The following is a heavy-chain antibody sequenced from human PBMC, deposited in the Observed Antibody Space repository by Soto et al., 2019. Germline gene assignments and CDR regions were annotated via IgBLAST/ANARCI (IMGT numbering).Heavy chain of an antibody. CDR1: GYTFTSYG. V-gene: IGHV1-18*01. D-gene: IGHD3-16*01. Sequence: QVQLVQSGAEVKKPGASVKVSCKASGYTFTSYGISWVRKARGQGLEWMGWINPYNGNTNYAQKLQGRVTMTTDTSTNTASMELRSMRPDDTAVYYCARDWFGIDYWGQGNLVTVSS. CDR2: INPYNGNT. CDR3: ARDWFGIDY. J-gene: IGHJ4*02.